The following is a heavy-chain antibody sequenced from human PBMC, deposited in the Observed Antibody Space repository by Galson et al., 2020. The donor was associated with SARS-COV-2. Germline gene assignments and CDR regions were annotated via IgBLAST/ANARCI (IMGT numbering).Heavy chain of an antibody. Sequence: SQTLSLTCAVSGGSISSGGYSWSWIRQPPGKGLEWIGYIYHSGSTYYNPSLKSRVTISVDRSKNQFSLKLSSVTAADTALYYCSRIIVTAYYFSYMDVWGKGTTVTVSS. J-gene: IGHJ6*03. V-gene: IGHV4-30-2*01. CDR2: IYHSGST. CDR3: SRIIVTAYYFSYMDV. D-gene: IGHD2-21*02. CDR1: GGSISSGGYS.